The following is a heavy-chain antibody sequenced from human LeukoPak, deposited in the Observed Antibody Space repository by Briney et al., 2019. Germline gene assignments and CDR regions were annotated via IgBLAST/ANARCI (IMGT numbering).Heavy chain of an antibody. J-gene: IGHJ6*02. CDR3: ARVPDSSGYTYNYYYGMDV. CDR2: ISGSSSTI. Sequence: PGGSLRLSCAASGFTFSPYFMNWVRQAPGKGLEWVSYISGSSSTIYYADSVKGRFTISRDNAKNSLYLQMNSLRDEDTAVYYCARVPDSSGYTYNYYYGMDVWGQGTTVTVSS. CDR1: GFTFSPYF. D-gene: IGHD6-19*01. V-gene: IGHV3-48*02.